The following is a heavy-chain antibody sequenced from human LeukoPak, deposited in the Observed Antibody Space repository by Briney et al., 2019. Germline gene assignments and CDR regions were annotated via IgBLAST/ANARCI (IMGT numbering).Heavy chain of an antibody. J-gene: IGHJ3*02. CDR1: GYTFTSYY. Sequence: ASVKVSRKASGYTFTSYYMHWVRQAPGQGLEWMGIINPSGGSTSYAQKLQGRVTMTTDTSTSTAYMELRSLRSDDTAVYYCASFVSVVPAAIDDAFDIWGQGTMVTVSS. CDR3: ASFVSVVPAAIDDAFDI. D-gene: IGHD2-2*02. V-gene: IGHV1-46*01. CDR2: INPSGGST.